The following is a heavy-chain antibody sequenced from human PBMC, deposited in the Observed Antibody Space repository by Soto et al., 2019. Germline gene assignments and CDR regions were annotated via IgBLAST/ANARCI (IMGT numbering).Heavy chain of an antibody. CDR2: ISAYNGNT. J-gene: IGHJ4*02. Sequence: QVQLVQSGAEVKKPGASVKVSCKASGYTFTSYGISWVRQAPGQGLEWMGWISAYNGNTNYAQKLQGRVPMTTDTSTSTAYMELRSLRSDDTAVYYCARDQPQYYYDSSGYFDYWGQGTLVTVSS. CDR3: ARDQPQYYYDSSGYFDY. V-gene: IGHV1-18*01. D-gene: IGHD3-22*01. CDR1: GYTFTSYG.